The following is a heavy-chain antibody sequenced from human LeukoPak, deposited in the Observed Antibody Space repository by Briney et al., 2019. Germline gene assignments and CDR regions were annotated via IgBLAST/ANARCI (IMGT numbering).Heavy chain of an antibody. V-gene: IGHV4-61*01. D-gene: IGHD6-19*01. CDR3: AASYISGFPEIDY. CDR2: VYYSGST. CDR1: GGSVSSGSYY. Sequence: SATLSLTCTVSGGSVSSGSYYWSWIGQPPGKGLKWIGYVYYSGSTRYKPSLKSRVTISGDTSKNQFCLKVSSVTAADTAVYYCAASYISGFPEIDYWGQGTLVTVSS. J-gene: IGHJ4*02.